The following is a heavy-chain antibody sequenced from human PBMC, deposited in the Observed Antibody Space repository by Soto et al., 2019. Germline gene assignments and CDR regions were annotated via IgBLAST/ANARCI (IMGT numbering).Heavy chain of an antibody. CDR1: GFPFDAYG. J-gene: IGHJ4*02. D-gene: IGHD3-3*01. V-gene: IGHV3-20*04. Sequence: GGSLRLSCAASGFPFDAYGMNWVRQVPGKGLEWVSGINWNGDSTAYADSVKGRFTISRDDTKNSLYLQMDSLRAEDTALYYCARGFPGEIFGGVDYWGQGTLVTVSS. CDR2: INWNGDST. CDR3: ARGFPGEIFGGVDY.